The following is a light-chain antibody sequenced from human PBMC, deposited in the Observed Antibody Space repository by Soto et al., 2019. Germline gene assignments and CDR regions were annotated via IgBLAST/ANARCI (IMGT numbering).Light chain of an antibody. Sequence: IQMTQSRSSVSASVGDRVTITCQATQDIRKYLNWYQQKPGKAPKLLIYDASSLETGVPSRFSGSGSGTDFTFTIRSLQFEEFATYDFQQYDNLPLIFGQGTRLEI. J-gene: IGKJ5*01. CDR3: QQYDNLPLI. V-gene: IGKV1-33*01. CDR1: QDIRKY. CDR2: DAS.